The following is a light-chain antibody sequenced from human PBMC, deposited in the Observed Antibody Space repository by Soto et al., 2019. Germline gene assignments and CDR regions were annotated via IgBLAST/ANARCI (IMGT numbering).Light chain of an antibody. Sequence: EMVMTQSPATLSVSPGERATRSCRASHSISSNLAWYQQKPGQTPRLLIYGASTRATGNPTRFSGSGSGTEFTLTISSRQSEDFAVYYCQQYNNWWTFGQGTKVEI. CDR3: QQYNNWWT. CDR1: HSISSN. V-gene: IGKV3-15*01. J-gene: IGKJ1*01. CDR2: GAS.